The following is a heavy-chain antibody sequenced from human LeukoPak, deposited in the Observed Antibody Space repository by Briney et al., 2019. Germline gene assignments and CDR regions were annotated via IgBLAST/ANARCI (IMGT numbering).Heavy chain of an antibody. Sequence: GGALRLSCTASGFTFGDYAMSWFRQAPGKGLERVGFIRSKAYGGTTEYAASVKGRFTISRDDSKSIAYLQMNSLKTEDTAVYYCTREGGSTKFDPWGQGTLVTVSS. CDR1: GFTFGDYA. D-gene: IGHD1-26*01. J-gene: IGHJ5*02. CDR3: TREGGSTKFDP. V-gene: IGHV3-49*03. CDR2: IRSKAYGGTT.